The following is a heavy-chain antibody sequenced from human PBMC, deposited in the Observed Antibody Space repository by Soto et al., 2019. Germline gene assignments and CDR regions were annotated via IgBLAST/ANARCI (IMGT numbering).Heavy chain of an antibody. Sequence: SETLSLTCTVSGGSISSYYWSWIRQPPGKGLEWIGYIYYSGSTNYNPSLKSRVTISVDTSKNQFSPKLSSVTAADTAVYYCARGGERYYDILTGYPNWFDPWGQGTLVTVSS. CDR3: ARGGERYYDILTGYPNWFDP. D-gene: IGHD3-9*01. V-gene: IGHV4-59*01. J-gene: IGHJ5*02. CDR2: IYYSGST. CDR1: GGSISSYY.